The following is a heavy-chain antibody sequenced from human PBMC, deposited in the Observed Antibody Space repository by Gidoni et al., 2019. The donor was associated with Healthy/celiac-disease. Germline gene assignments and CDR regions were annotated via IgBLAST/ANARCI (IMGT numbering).Heavy chain of an antibody. CDR2: ISGRADAT. V-gene: IGHV3-23*01. CDR1: GMIFSNFA. Sequence: DVQLLESGGGFVQPGGSLRLSCAASGMIFSNFAMTWVRQAPGKGLEWVSAISGRADATYYADSLKGRFTVSRDNSKNTMYLEVNSLRAEDTAAYYCATDAFDIWGQGTVVTVSS. CDR3: ATDAFDI. J-gene: IGHJ3*02.